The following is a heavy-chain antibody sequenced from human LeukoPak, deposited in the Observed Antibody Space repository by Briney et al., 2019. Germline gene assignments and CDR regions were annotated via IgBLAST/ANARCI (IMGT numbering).Heavy chain of an antibody. CDR3: ARWGKSTMVRGEDFDY. CDR1: GFTFSSYA. Sequence: GGSLRLSCAASGFTFSSYAMHWVRQAPGKGLEWVAVISYDGSNKYYADSVKGRFTIPRDNSKNTLYLQMNSLRAEDTAVYYCARWGKSTMVRGEDFDYWGQGTLVTVSS. V-gene: IGHV3-30*04. CDR2: ISYDGSNK. D-gene: IGHD3-10*01. J-gene: IGHJ4*02.